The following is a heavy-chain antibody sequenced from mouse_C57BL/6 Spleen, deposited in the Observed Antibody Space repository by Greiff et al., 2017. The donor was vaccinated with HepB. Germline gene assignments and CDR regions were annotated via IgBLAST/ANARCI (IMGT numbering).Heavy chain of an antibody. Sequence: EVQLQESGAELVRPGASVKLSCTASGFNIQDDYMHWVKQRPEQGLEWIGWIAPENGDTESASKFQGKATITADTSSNTAYLQLSSLTSEDTAVYYCTTRGYYSNYTWFAYWGQGTLVTVSA. CDR3: TTRGYYSNYTWFAY. D-gene: IGHD2-5*01. CDR2: IAPENGDT. V-gene: IGHV14-4*01. J-gene: IGHJ3*01. CDR1: GFNIQDDY.